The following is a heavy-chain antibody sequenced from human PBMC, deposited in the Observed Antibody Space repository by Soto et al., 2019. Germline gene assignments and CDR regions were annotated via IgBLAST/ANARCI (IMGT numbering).Heavy chain of an antibody. D-gene: IGHD6-13*01. V-gene: IGHV1-46*01. CDR3: ARDLAAGDY. CDR1: GYTFTHYY. J-gene: IGHJ4*02. CDR2: INPASGST. Sequence: QVQLVQSGAEVKKPGASVKLSCRTSGYTFTHYYIHWVRQAPGQGLEWLAIINPASGSTNYAQDFQGRVTLTMDKSTTTVYMELSGLRAEDTAIFYCARDLAAGDYWGQGTLVTVSS.